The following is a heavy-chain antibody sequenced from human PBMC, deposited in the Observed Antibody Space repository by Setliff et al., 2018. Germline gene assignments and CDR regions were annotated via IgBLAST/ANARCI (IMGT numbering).Heavy chain of an antibody. D-gene: IGHD3-22*01. J-gene: IGHJ3*02. Sequence: SETLSLTCTVSGGSISMGGYYCSWIRQHPGKGLEWIGYIYYSGSTYYNPSLKIRVTISVDTSKNQFSLKLSSVTAADTAVYYCARDPLTTTVRHAFDIWGQGTMCT. CDR3: ARDPLTTTVRHAFDI. CDR1: GGSISMGGYY. CDR2: IYYSGST. V-gene: IGHV4-31*03.